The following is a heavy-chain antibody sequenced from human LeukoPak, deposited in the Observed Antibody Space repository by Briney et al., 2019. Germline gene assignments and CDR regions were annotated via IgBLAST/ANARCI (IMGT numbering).Heavy chain of an antibody. Sequence: SETLSLTCTVSGGSISSYYWSWIRQPAGKGLEWIGRIYTSGSTNYNPSLKSRVTMSADTSKNQFSLKLSSVTAADTAVYYCARDIVVVPAATHYYYYYMDAWGKGTTVTVSS. CDR1: GGSISSYY. J-gene: IGHJ6*03. V-gene: IGHV4-4*07. D-gene: IGHD2-2*01. CDR3: ARDIVVVPAATHYYYYYMDA. CDR2: IYTSGST.